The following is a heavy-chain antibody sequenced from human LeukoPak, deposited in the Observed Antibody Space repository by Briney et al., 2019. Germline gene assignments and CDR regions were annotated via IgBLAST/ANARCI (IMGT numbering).Heavy chain of an antibody. V-gene: IGHV1-69*04. J-gene: IGHJ6*02. CDR2: IIPILGIA. Sequence: SVKVSCKASGGTFSSYAISWVRQAPGQGLEWMGRIIPILGIANYAQKFQGRDTITADKSTSTAYMELSSLRSEDTAVYYCASCGGSCYPNYYYYGMDVWGQGTTVTVSS. CDR1: GGTFSSYA. CDR3: ASCGGSCYPNYYYYGMDV. D-gene: IGHD2-15*01.